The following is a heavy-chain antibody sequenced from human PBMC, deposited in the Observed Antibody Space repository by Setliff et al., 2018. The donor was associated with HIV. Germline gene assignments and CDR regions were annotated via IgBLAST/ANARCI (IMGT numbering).Heavy chain of an antibody. Sequence: GGSLRLSCGGSGFPFNDAWMTWVRQAPGKGLEWIGRIKTKTDGGTTAYAAPVKGRFTISRDDSKNTLFLVLTSLRPEDTAVYYCAKQVSGYFDYWGQGALVTVSS. D-gene: IGHD3-10*01. V-gene: IGHV3-15*01. CDR3: AKQVSGYFDY. CDR1: GFPFNDAW. J-gene: IGHJ4*02. CDR2: IKTKTDGGTT.